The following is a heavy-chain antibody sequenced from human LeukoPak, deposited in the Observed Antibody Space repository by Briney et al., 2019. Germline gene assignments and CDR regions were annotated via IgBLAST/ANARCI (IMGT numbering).Heavy chain of an antibody. D-gene: IGHD6-13*01. CDR3: ARDGPTAAALYYFDY. CDR1: GYSISSGYY. Sequence: SETLSLTCTASGYSISSGYYWGWIRQPPGKGLEWIGSIYHSGSTYYNPSLKSRVTISVDTSKNQFSLKLSSVTAADTAVYYCARDGPTAAALYYFDYWDQGTLVTVSS. J-gene: IGHJ4*02. CDR2: IYHSGST. V-gene: IGHV4-38-2*02.